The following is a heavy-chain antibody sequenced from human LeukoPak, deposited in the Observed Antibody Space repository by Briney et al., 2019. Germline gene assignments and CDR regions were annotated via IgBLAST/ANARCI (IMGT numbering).Heavy chain of an antibody. V-gene: IGHV4-59*12. J-gene: IGHJ6*02. CDR3: ARDTGGMDV. CDR2: IYYSGST. CDR1: GGSISSYY. Sequence: SETLSLTCTVSGGSISSYYWSWIRQPPGKGLEWIGYIYYSGSTNYNPSLKSRVTISVDTSKNQFFLKLSSVTAADTAVYYCARDTGGMDVWGQGTTVTVSS.